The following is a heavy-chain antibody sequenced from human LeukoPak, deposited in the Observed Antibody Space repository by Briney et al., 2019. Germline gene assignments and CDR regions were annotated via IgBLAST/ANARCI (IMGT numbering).Heavy chain of an antibody. CDR1: GGTFSSYA. D-gene: IGHD3-3*01. CDR3: ARLTIFGNDAFDI. CDR2: IIPIFGTA. V-gene: IGHV1-69*01. Sequence: GSSVKVSCKASGGTFSSYAISWVRQAPGQGLEWMGGIIPIFGTANYAQKLQGRVTITADESTSTAYMELSSLRSEDTAVYYCARLTIFGNDAFDIWGQGTMVTVSS. J-gene: IGHJ3*02.